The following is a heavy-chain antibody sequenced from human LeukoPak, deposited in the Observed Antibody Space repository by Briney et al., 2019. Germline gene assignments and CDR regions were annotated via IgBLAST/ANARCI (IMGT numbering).Heavy chain of an antibody. J-gene: IGHJ3*02. CDR2: IKQDGSEK. CDR1: GFTFSSYW. D-gene: IGHD6-19*01. V-gene: IGHV3-7*03. CDR3: AKAIAVAGTRADDAFDI. Sequence: GGSLRLSCAASGFTFSSYWMSWVRQAPGKGLEWVANIKQDGSEKYYVDSVKGRFTISRDNAKNSLYLQMNSLRAEDMALYYCAKAIAVAGTRADDAFDIWGQGTMVTVSS.